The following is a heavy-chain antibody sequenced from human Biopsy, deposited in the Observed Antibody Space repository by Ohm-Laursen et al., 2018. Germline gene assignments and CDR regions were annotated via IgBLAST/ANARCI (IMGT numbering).Heavy chain of an antibody. Sequence: PSQTLSFTGTVSAGSISSYYWSRIRQPPGQGLEWIGYIFNSTNTYYNPSLKNLITTSGYTSKNQFSLKLNTMTAADTAVYYCARGDYFDSNGYFWFDPWGQGTLVTVSS. CDR1: AGSISSYY. D-gene: IGHD3-22*01. CDR2: IFNSTNT. V-gene: IGHV4-59*06. CDR3: ARGDYFDSNGYFWFDP. J-gene: IGHJ5*02.